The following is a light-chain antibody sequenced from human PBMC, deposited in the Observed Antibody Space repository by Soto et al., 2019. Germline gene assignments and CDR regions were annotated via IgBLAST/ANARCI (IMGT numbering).Light chain of an antibody. J-gene: IGKJ5*01. CDR2: GAS. Sequence: EIVLTQAPCTLSLSPGERATLSCRASQSVSSSYLAWYQQKPGQAPRLLIYGASSRATGIPDRFSGSGSGTDFTLTISSLEPEDFAVYYCQQRSNWPPITFGQGTRLEI. V-gene: IGKV3D-20*02. CDR3: QQRSNWPPIT. CDR1: QSVSSSY.